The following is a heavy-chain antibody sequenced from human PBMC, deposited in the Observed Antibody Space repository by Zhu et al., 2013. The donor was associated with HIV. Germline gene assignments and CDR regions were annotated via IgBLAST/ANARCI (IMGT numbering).Heavy chain of an antibody. D-gene: IGHD2-2*01. V-gene: IGHV1-3*01. CDR3: ARNPKPRYCSSTSCYGWFDP. CDR1: GYTFTSYA. Sequence: QVQLVQSGAEVKKPGASVKVSCKASGYTFTSYAMHWVRQAPGQRLEWMGWINAGNGNTKYSQKFQGRVTITRDTSASTAYMELSSLRSEDTAVYYCARNPKPRYCSSTSCYGWFDPWGQGTLVTVSS. J-gene: IGHJ5*02. CDR2: INAGNGNT.